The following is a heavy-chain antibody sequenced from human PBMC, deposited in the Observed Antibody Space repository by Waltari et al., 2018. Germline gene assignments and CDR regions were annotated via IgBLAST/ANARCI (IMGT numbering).Heavy chain of an antibody. Sequence: EVQLVESGGGLVNPGGSLRLSCAASGFTFSDYSMTWVRQAPGKGREWVSSISSADYSLDADSMKGRFIISRDNAKNSLYLQMNGLSGEDTAVYYCARVIVYSDSPVCDFWGQGTLVIVSS. J-gene: IGHJ4*01. CDR3: ARVIVYSDSPVCDF. CDR1: GFTFSDYS. CDR2: ISSADYS. V-gene: IGHV3-21*01. D-gene: IGHD2-21*01.